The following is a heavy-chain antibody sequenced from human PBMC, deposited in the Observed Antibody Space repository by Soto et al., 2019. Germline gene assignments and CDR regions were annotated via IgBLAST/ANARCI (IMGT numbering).Heavy chain of an antibody. CDR2: IWYDGSNK. V-gene: IGHV3-33*01. D-gene: IGHD3-3*01. CDR1: GFTFSSYG. J-gene: IGHJ4*02. Sequence: QVQLVESGGGVVRPGRSLRLSCAASGFTFSSYGMHWVRQAPGKGLEWVAVIWYDGSNKYYADSVKGRFTISRDNSKNTLYLQMNSLRAEDTAVYYCARDFVENWSGYPTWVDYWGQGTLVTVSS. CDR3: ARDFVENWSGYPTWVDY.